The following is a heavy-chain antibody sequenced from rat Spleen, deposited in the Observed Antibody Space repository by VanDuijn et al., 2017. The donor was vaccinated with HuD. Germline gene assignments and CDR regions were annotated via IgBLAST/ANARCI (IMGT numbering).Heavy chain of an antibody. J-gene: IGHJ2*01. D-gene: IGHD1-2*01. V-gene: IGHV2-13*01. CDR2: IWGNGSP. CDR1: GFSLSNYG. Sequence: QVQLKESGPGLVQPSQTLSLTCTVSGFSLSNYGVIWVRQPPGKGLEWMGVIWGNGSPNYNSALKSRLSISRDTSKSQVFLKMNSLQTEDTATYYCASSYMPFDYWGQGVMVTVSS. CDR3: ASSYMPFDY.